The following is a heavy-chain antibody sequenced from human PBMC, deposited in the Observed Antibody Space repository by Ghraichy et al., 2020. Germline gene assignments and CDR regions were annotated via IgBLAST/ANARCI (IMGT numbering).Heavy chain of an antibody. CDR1: GGTFSSYA. D-gene: IGHD2-2*02. V-gene: IGHV1-69*04. J-gene: IGHJ3*02. Sequence: SVKVSCKASGGTFSSYAISWVRQAPGQGLEWMGRIIPILGIANYAQKFQGRVTITADKSTSTAYMELSSLRSEDTAVYYCARDPVYCSSTSCYIHHDAFDIWGQGTMVTVSS. CDR3: ARDPVYCSSTSCYIHHDAFDI. CDR2: IIPILGIA.